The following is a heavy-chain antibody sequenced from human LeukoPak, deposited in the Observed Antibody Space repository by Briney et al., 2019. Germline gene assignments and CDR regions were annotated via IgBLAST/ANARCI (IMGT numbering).Heavy chain of an antibody. CDR1: GYTFTSYD. Sequence: GASVKVSCKASGYTFTSYDINWVRQAPGQGLEWMGWMNPNSGNTGYAQKFQGRVTMTRNTSISTAYMELSSLRSEDTAVYFCAREGVYRITMVRGIIQWGQGTLVTVSS. CDR2: MNPNSGNT. D-gene: IGHD3-10*01. CDR3: AREGVYRITMVRGIIQ. J-gene: IGHJ4*02. V-gene: IGHV1-8*01.